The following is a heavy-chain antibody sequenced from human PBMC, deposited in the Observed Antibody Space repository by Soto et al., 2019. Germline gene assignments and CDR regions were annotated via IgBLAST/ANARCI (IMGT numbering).Heavy chain of an antibody. J-gene: IGHJ4*02. CDR1: GFTFSSYA. D-gene: IGHD1-26*01. CDR3: ARRGSGSYYDY. Sequence: EVQLLESGGGLVQPGGSLRLSCAASGFTFSSYAMRWVRQAPVKGLEWVSAISGSGGSTYYADSVKGRFTISRDNSTNTLYLQMNSLRAEDTAVYYCARRGSGSYYDYWGQGTLVTGSS. CDR2: ISGSGGST. V-gene: IGHV3-23*01.